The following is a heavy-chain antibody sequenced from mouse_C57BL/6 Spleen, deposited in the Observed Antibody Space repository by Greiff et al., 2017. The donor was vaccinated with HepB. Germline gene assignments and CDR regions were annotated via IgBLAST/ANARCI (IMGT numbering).Heavy chain of an antibody. CDR3: ARSRKDAMDY. Sequence: LQESGAELARPGASVKLSCKASGYTFTSYGISWVKQRTGQGLEWIGEIYPRSGNTYYNEKFKGKATLTADKSSSTAYMELRSLTSEDSAVYFCARSRKDAMDYWGQGTSVTVSS. CDR2: IYPRSGNT. V-gene: IGHV1-81*01. J-gene: IGHJ4*01. CDR1: GYTFTSYG.